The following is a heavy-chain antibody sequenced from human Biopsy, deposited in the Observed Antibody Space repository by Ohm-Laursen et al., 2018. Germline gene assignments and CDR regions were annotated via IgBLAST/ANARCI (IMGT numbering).Heavy chain of an antibody. CDR1: GYTFTDYF. J-gene: IGHJ5*02. D-gene: IGHD3-22*01. V-gene: IGHV1-2*02. CDR3: TRGGYYYDSLAYYYWFDP. Sequence: ASVKVSCKTSGYTFTDYFVHWVRQAPGQGLEWMGWIDTINGGTRSAQKFQGRVTMTRDTSISTAYVDLSSLRSDDTAVYYCTRGGYYYDSLAYYYWFDPWGQGTLVTVSS. CDR2: IDTINGGT.